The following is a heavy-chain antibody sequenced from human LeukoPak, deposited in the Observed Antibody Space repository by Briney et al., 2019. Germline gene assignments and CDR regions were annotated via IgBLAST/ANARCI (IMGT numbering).Heavy chain of an antibody. CDR3: ARDYPTSGIVTIFDY. V-gene: IGHV3-23*01. CDR2: ITASGGST. D-gene: IGHD1-1*01. Sequence: HPGGSLSLSCASSGFTFNNYAMTWVRQAPGKGLEWVSSITASGGSTYCADPVKGRFTISGDNSKNTLYLQMSSLRAEDTAVYYCARDYPTSGIVTIFDYWGQGTLVTVSS. CDR1: GFTFNNYA. J-gene: IGHJ4*02.